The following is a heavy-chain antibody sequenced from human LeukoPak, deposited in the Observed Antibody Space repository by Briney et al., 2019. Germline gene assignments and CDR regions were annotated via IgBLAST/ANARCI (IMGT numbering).Heavy chain of an antibody. Sequence: GGSLRLSCAASGFTFSSYWMNWVRQAPGKGLEWVANIKQDGSEKYYVDSVKGRFTIPRDNAKNSLYLQMNSLRAEDTAVYYCARDMAAAGSSWFDPWGQGTLVTVSS. CDR2: IKQDGSEK. CDR1: GFTFSSYW. V-gene: IGHV3-7*01. CDR3: ARDMAAAGSSWFDP. J-gene: IGHJ5*02. D-gene: IGHD6-13*01.